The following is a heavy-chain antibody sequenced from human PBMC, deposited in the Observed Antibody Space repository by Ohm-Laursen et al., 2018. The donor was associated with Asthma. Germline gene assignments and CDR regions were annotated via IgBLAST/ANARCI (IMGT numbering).Heavy chain of an antibody. V-gene: IGHV3-11*01. CDR3: ARVYSSSWYDDY. CDR1: GFTFSDYY. D-gene: IGHD6-13*01. J-gene: IGHJ4*02. CDR2: ISSSGSTI. Sequence: SLRLSCSASGFTFSDYYMSWIRQAPGKGLEWVSYISSSGSTIYYADSVKGRFTISRDNAKNSLYLQMNSLRAGDTAVYYCARVYSSSWYDDYWGQGTLVTVSS.